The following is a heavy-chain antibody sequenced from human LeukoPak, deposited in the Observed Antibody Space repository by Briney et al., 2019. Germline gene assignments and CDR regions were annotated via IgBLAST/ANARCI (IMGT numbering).Heavy chain of an antibody. Sequence: GSAVKVSCKASRGTFSSYAISWVRQAPGQGLEWMGGIIPIFGPVNYGQKFQGRVTITTDESTSTAYMELTSLRSEDTAVYYCARERYCSGGRCYSLDAFDIWGQGTMVTVSS. V-gene: IGHV1-69*05. CDR2: IIPIFGPV. CDR1: RGTFSSYA. D-gene: IGHD2-15*01. CDR3: ARERYCSGGRCYSLDAFDI. J-gene: IGHJ3*02.